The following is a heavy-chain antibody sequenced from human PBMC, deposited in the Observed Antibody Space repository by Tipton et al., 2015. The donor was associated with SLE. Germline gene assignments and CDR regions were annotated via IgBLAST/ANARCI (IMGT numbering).Heavy chain of an antibody. J-gene: IGHJ4*02. Sequence: SLRLSCAASGFTFDDYAMHWVRQAPGKGLEWVSGISWNSGSIGYADSVKGRFTISRDNAKNSLYLQMNSLRAEDTAVYYCAKPPPFPGWGQGTLVTVFS. D-gene: IGHD2/OR15-2a*01. CDR3: AKPPPFPG. CDR2: ISWNSGSI. CDR1: GFTFDDYA. V-gene: IGHV3-9*01.